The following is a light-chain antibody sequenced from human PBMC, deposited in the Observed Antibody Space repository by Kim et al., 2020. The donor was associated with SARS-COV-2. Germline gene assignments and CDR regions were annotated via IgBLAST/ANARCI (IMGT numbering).Light chain of an antibody. J-gene: IGLJ3*02. CDR1: SGSIASNY. CDR2: EDN. Sequence: GKTRTIACTRISGSIASNYVQWYQQRPGSAPTTVIYEDNQRPSGIPDRFSGSIDSSSNSASLTISGLKTEDEADYYCQSYDSSNQVFGGGTQLTVL. CDR3: QSYDSSNQV. V-gene: IGLV6-57*03.